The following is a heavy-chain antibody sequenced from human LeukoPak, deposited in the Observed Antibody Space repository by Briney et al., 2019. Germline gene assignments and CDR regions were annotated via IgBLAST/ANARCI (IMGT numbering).Heavy chain of an antibody. J-gene: IGHJ4*02. V-gene: IGHV3-15*01. CDR1: GFTFNHAW. CDR2: IKSKTDGGTT. D-gene: IGHD4-11*01. CDR3: TTLIMTTDDDY. Sequence: GGSLRLSCAVSGFTFNHAWMGWVRQAPAKGREWVGRIKSKTDGGTTDYAAPVKGRFTISRDDSKNTLYLQMNSLKTEDTAVYYCTTLIMTTDDDYWGQGTLVTVSS.